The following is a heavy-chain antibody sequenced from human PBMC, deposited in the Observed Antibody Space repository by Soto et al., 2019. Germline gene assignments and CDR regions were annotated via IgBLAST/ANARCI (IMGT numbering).Heavy chain of an antibody. D-gene: IGHD3-10*01. CDR2: IIAYFGTA. V-gene: IGHV1-69*13. CDR1: GGTSNNYA. CDR3: AKLLGPGSYYDEDY. Sequence: SSVKVSCKASGGTSNNYADTWVRQAPGHGLEWMGGIIAYFGTATYAHKFRGRLTITADDSTRTNYMELRSLTTDDTAIYYCAKLLGPGSYYDEDYWGQGTLVTVSS. J-gene: IGHJ4*02.